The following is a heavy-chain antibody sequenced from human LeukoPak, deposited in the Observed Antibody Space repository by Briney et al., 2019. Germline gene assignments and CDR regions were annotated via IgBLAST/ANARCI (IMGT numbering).Heavy chain of an antibody. Sequence: SETLSLTCTVSGYSISNGYYWGWIRQPPGKGLEWIGSIYESGSTYYNPSLKSRVTISVDKSKNQFSLKLTSVTAADTAVYYCARHHQGISMIVVVIDYWGQGTLVTVSS. CDR2: IYESGST. J-gene: IGHJ4*02. CDR1: GYSISNGYY. D-gene: IGHD3-22*01. CDR3: ARHHQGISMIVVVIDY. V-gene: IGHV4-38-2*02.